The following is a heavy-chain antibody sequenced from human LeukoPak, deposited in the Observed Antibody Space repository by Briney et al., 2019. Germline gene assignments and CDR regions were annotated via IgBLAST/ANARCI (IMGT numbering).Heavy chain of an antibody. CDR2: ISPTSAYI. CDR1: GFTLRGHS. D-gene: IGHD6-6*01. CDR3: ARAQYSSSSLDY. Sequence: GGSLRLSCAATGFTLRGHSMNWVRQAPGKGLDWVSSISPTSAYIYYQDSVKGRFTISRDDAKNSLYLEMDSLRAEDTAVYYCARAQYSSSSLDYWGQGTLVTVSS. V-gene: IGHV3-21*01. J-gene: IGHJ4*02.